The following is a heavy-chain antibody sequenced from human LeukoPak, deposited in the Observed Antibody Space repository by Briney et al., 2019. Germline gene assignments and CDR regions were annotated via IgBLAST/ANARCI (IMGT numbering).Heavy chain of an antibody. J-gene: IGHJ4*02. D-gene: IGHD1-26*01. CDR3: ARSIVGVRKRNDY. CDR2: MNPNSGHT. Sequence: GASVKVSCKASGYTFTSYDIIWVRQASGQGLEWMGWMNPNSGHTGYAQKFQGRVTMTRTTSIGTAYMELTSLTSEDSAVYYCARSIVGVRKRNDYWGQGTLVTVSS. V-gene: IGHV1-8*01. CDR1: GYTFTSYD.